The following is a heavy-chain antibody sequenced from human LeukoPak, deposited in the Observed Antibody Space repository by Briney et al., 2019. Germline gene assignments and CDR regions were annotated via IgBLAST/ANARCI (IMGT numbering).Heavy chain of an antibody. D-gene: IGHD4-17*01. CDR1: GYTFTSYY. V-gene: IGHV1-46*01. Sequence: ASVKVSCKASGYTFTSYYMHWVRQAPGQGLEWMGIINPSGGSASYAQKFQGRVTMTRDTSTSTVYMELSSLRSEDTAVYYCARERIDYGDRRGFDYWGQGTLVTVSS. J-gene: IGHJ4*02. CDR2: INPSGGSA. CDR3: ARERIDYGDRRGFDY.